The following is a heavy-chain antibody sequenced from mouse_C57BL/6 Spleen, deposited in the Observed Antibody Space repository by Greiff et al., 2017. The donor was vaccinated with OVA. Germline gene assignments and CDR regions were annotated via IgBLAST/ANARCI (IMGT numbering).Heavy chain of an antibody. CDR2: ISSGGDYI. V-gene: IGHV5-9-1*02. CDR1: GFTFSSYA. CDR3: TRDYYGSSSHWYFDV. J-gene: IGHJ1*03. Sequence: EVHLVESGEGLVKPGGSLKLSCAASGFTFSSYAMSWVRQTPEKRLEWVAYISSGGDYIYYADTVKGRFTISRDNARNTLYLQMSSLKSEDTAMYYCTRDYYGSSSHWYFDVWGTGTTVTVSS. D-gene: IGHD1-1*01.